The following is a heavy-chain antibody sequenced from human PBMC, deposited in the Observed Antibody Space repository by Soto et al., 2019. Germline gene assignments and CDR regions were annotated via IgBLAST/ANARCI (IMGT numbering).Heavy chain of an antibody. CDR3: VKLQAYTYGRGAYFDY. CDR1: GFTFSSYA. D-gene: IGHD5-18*01. Sequence: VGSLRLSCAASGFTFSSYAMSWVRQAPGKGLEWVSAISGSAGSADYVDSVKGRFTISRDNSKNTLYLQMNSLRAEDTAVYYCVKLQAYTYGRGAYFDYWGQGTLVTVSS. CDR2: ISGSAGSA. V-gene: IGHV3-23*01. J-gene: IGHJ4*02.